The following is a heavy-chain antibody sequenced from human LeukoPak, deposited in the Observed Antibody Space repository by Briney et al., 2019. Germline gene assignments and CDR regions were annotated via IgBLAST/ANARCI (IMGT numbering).Heavy chain of an antibody. J-gene: IGHJ6*03. Sequence: GASVKVSCKASGYTFTSYGISWVRQAPGQGLEWMGWIGAYNGNTNYAQKLQGRVTMTTDTSTSTAYMELRSLRSDDTAVYYCARKYSYGYDYYYYYMDAWGKGTTVTVSS. CDR2: IGAYNGNT. CDR3: ARKYSYGYDYYYYYMDA. V-gene: IGHV1-18*01. CDR1: GYTFTSYG. D-gene: IGHD5-18*01.